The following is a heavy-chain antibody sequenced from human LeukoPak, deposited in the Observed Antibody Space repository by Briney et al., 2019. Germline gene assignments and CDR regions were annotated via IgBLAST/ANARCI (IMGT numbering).Heavy chain of an antibody. V-gene: IGHV3-23*01. CDR1: GFTVSNYA. J-gene: IGHJ6*02. Sequence: GRSLRLSCAASGFTVSNYAMTWVRQAPGRRLEWVWTFRGRGVSTSYAESVKGRLTITRDSSKNTLCLQMSSLRAGATAVYCCAKGAGYDYYGVEVSGQRTTGTASS. CDR2: FRGRGVST. CDR3: AKGAGYDYYGVEV.